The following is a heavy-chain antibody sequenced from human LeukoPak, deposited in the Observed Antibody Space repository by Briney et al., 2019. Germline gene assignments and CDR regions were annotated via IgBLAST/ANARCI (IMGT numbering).Heavy chain of an antibody. J-gene: IGHJ5*02. CDR1: GCSIRGYY. CDR2: IYSSGST. CDR3: ARDSGTTGEVKFDP. D-gene: IGHD3-10*01. V-gene: IGHV4-59*13. Sequence: PSETLSRTCNVSGCSIRGYYWSWIRQPPGKGLEWIGNIYSSGSTNYNPSLKSRVTMSVDTSKNQFSLKVSSVTAADTAVYYCARDSGTTGEVKFDPWGQGTLVTVSS.